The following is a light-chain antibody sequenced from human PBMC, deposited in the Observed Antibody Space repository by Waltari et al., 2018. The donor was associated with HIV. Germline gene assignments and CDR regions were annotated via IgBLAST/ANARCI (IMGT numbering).Light chain of an antibody. CDR2: STS. Sequence: QTVVTPERSLTVSPGGTVTLTCASRTGPDTSGNYPNWFQQKPGQAPRGLIYSTSNKNSWTPARFSGSLLGGKAALTLSGVQPEDEAEYYCLLYYGGAQRYVFGTGTKVTVL. CDR3: LLYYGGAQRYV. CDR1: TGPDTSGNY. J-gene: IGLJ1*01. V-gene: IGLV7-43*01.